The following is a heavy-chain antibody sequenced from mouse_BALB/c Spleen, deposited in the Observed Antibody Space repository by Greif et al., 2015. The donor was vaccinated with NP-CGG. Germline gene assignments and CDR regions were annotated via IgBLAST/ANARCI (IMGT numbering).Heavy chain of an antibody. CDR2: IRGKANNHAT. D-gene: IGHD4-1*02. V-gene: IGHV6-6*01. Sequence: EVKVEVSGGGLVQPGGSMKLSCAASGFTFSDAWMDWVRQSPEKGLEWVAEIRGKANNHATYYAESVKGRFTISRDDSKSSVYLQMNSLRAEDTGIYYCTPNWDGGFAYWGQGTLVTVSA. CDR3: TPNWDGGFAY. CDR1: GFTFSDAW. J-gene: IGHJ3*01.